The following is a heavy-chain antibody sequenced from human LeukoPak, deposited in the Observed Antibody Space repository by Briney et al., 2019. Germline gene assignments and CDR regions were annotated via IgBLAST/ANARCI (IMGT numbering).Heavy chain of an antibody. CDR3: ARHEWLGHLYMDL. J-gene: IGHJ6*02. CDR2: ICYSGST. Sequence: PSETLSVTCADPVGSLSSSRYYGGWIRQPPGKGLEWSVCICYSGSTYYNPSMKSRDTLSVDMSKNQFSLNLSSVTAADRAVQYCARHEWLGHLYMDLWGQGTTVTVSS. V-gene: IGHV4-39*01. D-gene: IGHD3-9*01. CDR1: VGSLSSSRYY.